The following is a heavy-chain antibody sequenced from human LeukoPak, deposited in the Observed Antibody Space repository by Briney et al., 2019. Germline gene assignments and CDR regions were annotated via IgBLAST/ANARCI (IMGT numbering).Heavy chain of an antibody. J-gene: IGHJ3*02. Sequence: GASVKVSCKASGGTFSSYAISWVRQAPGQGLEWMGGIIPIFGTANYAQKFQGRVTITADESTSTAYIELSSLRSEDTAVYYCARGRGSYSHDAFDIWGQGTMVTVSS. CDR2: IIPIFGTA. CDR1: GGTFSSYA. D-gene: IGHD1-26*01. V-gene: IGHV1-69*01. CDR3: ARGRGSYSHDAFDI.